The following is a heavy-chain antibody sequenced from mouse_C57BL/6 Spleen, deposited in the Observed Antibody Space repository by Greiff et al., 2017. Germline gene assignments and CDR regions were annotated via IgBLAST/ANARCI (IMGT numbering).Heavy chain of an antibody. J-gene: IGHJ3*01. V-gene: IGHV1-54*01. CDR3: ARSYYYGSSPPWFAY. CDR1: GYAFTNYL. D-gene: IGHD1-1*01. Sequence: VQLVESGAELVRPGTSVKVSCKASGYAFTNYLIEWVKQRPGQGLEWIGVINPGSGGTNYNEKFKGKATLTADKSSSTAYMQLSSLTSEDSAVYFCARSYYYGSSPPWFAYWGQGTLVTVSA. CDR2: INPGSGGT.